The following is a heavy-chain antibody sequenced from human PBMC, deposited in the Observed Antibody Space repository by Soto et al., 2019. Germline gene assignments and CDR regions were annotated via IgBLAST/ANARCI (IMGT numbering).Heavy chain of an antibody. D-gene: IGHD1-20*01. J-gene: IGHJ4*02. Sequence: SETLSLTCAVYGGSFSGYYWSWIRQPPGKGLEWIGEINHSGSTNYNPSLKSRVTISVDTSKNQFSLKLSSVTAADTAVYYCARGEDVITGTPYYFDYWGQGTLVTVSS. CDR1: GGSFSGYY. CDR2: INHSGST. V-gene: IGHV4-34*01. CDR3: ARGEDVITGTPYYFDY.